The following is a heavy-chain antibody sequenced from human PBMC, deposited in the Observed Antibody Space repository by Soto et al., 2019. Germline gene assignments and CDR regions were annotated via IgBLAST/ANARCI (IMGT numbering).Heavy chain of an antibody. CDR1: GGSINSYY. Sequence: SETLSLTCTVSGGSINSYYWSWIRQPPGKGLEWIGYIYYSGSTNYNPSLKSRVTISVDTSKNQFSLNLRSVTAADSAVYYCARRMNWNPRDRIYYYYMDVWGKGTTVTVSS. CDR3: ARRMNWNPRDRIYYYYMDV. J-gene: IGHJ6*03. CDR2: IYYSGST. D-gene: IGHD1-1*01. V-gene: IGHV4-59*08.